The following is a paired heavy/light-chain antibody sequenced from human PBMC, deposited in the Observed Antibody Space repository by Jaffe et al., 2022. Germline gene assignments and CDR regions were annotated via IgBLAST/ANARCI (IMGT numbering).Light chain of an antibody. CDR2: GAS. CDR1: QSVSSSS. CDR3: QQYGSSPVT. J-gene: IGKJ2*01. V-gene: IGKV3-20*01. Sequence: EIVLTQSPGTLSLSPGERATLSCRASQSVSSSSLAWYQQKPGQGPRLLIYGASSRATGIPDRFSGSGSGTDFTLTISSLEREDFAVYYCQQYGSSPVTFGQGTKLEI.
Heavy chain of an antibody. CDR2: LYSDSRR. D-gene: IGHD2-2*01. CDR3: ARDVVPSSRYWYYFDY. Sequence: EVQLVESGGGLVQPGGSLRLSCAASGVTVSKNYMSWVRQAPGKGPEWVSVLYSDSRRYYADSVKGRFTISRDDLRNTLYLQMNSLRIEDTAVYYCARDVVPSSRYWYYFDYWGQGTLVTVSS. V-gene: IGHV3-66*02. CDR1: GVTVSKNY. J-gene: IGHJ4*02.